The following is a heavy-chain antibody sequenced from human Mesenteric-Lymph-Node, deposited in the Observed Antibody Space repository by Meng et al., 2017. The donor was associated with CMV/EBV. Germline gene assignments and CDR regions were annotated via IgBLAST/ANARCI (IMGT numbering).Heavy chain of an antibody. D-gene: IGHD4-23*01. Sequence: QVQLQQWGAGPLKPSGPLSLTCAVYGGSFSVYYWSWIRQPPGKGLEWIGEINHSGSTNYNPSLKSRVTISVDTSKNQFSLKLSSVTAADTAVYYCARHQRWLKSEGGFNYWGQGTLVTVSS. V-gene: IGHV4-34*01. CDR2: INHSGST. CDR3: ARHQRWLKSEGGFNY. CDR1: GGSFSVYY. J-gene: IGHJ4*02.